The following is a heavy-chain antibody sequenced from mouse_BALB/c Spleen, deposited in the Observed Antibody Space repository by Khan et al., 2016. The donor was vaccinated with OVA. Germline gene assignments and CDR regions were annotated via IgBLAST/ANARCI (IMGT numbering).Heavy chain of an antibody. Sequence: VQLQESGAELAKPGASVKMSCKASGYTFINYWILWIKQRPGQGLEWIGYINPSTGYTEYNQNFKDKATLTADISSSTAYMQLSSLTSEDSAVYYCARRGLRWDFDYWGKAPLSQSPQ. CDR1: GYTFINYW. CDR2: INPSTGYT. D-gene: IGHD1-1*01. J-gene: IGHJ2*01. V-gene: IGHV1-7*01. CDR3: ARRGLRWDFDY.